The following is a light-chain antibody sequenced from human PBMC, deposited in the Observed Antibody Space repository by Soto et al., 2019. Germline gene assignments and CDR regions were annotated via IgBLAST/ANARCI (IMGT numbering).Light chain of an antibody. Sequence: QSVLTQPASVSGSPGQSITISCTGTSSDVGGYNYVSWYQQYPGKAPKLLIYDVSNRPSGVSNRFSGSKSGNTASLTISGLQAEDEADYYCSSYTSRSTLTVFGTGTKVTVL. J-gene: IGLJ1*01. CDR2: DVS. CDR1: SSDVGGYNY. CDR3: SSYTSRSTLTV. V-gene: IGLV2-14*03.